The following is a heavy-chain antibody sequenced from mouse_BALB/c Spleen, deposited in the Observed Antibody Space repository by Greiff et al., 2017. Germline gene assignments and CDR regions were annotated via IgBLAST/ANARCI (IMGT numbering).Heavy chain of an antibody. CDR3: ASIYDGYYYAMDY. J-gene: IGHJ4*01. CDR2: INPYNDYT. D-gene: IGHD2-3*01. CDR1: GYTFKNHH. Sequence: VQLKQSGAELVRPGASVKISCKAFGYTFKNHHINWVKQRPGQGLDWIGYINPYNDYTSYNQKFKGKATLTVDKSSSTAYMELSSLTSEDSAVYYCASIYDGYYYAMDYWGQGTSVTVSS. V-gene: IGHV1S45*01.